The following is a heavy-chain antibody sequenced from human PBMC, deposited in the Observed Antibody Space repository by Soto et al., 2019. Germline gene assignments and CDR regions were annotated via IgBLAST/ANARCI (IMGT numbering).Heavy chain of an antibody. J-gene: IGHJ4*02. D-gene: IGHD6-13*01. CDR1: GDSISSATYY. CDR2: IYYSGDT. Sequence: SETLSLTCTVSGDSISSATYYWGWIRQPPGKGLEWIGSIYYSGDTYYSPSLKSRVTISLDASMNQFSLKLTSMSVADTAMYYCARQATNSWSYWGQGTLVTVSS. V-gene: IGHV4-39*01. CDR3: ARQATNSWSY.